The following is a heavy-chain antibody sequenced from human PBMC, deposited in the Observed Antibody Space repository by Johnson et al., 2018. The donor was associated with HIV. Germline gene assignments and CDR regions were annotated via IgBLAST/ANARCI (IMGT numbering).Heavy chain of an antibody. V-gene: IGHV3-20*04. D-gene: IGHD5-18*01. CDR3: ARGQGGIQLWFDGFDI. CDR2: INWNGGST. J-gene: IGHJ3*02. Sequence: VQLVESGGGVIRPGGSLRLSCATSGFTFDDYGMSWVRQAPGKGLEWVSGINWNGGSTGYADSVKGRFTISRDNALNSLYLQMNSLRVEDMAVYYCARGQGGIQLWFDGFDIWGQGTMVTVSS. CDR1: GFTFDDYG.